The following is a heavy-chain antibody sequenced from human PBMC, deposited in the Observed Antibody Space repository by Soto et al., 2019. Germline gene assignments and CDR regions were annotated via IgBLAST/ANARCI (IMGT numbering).Heavy chain of an antibody. CDR2: ISGSGGTT. D-gene: IGHD3-3*01. V-gene: IGHV3-23*01. Sequence: GGSLRLSCVASGFTFENYAISWVRQAPGKGLEWVSAISGSGGTTYYSDSVKGRFTISRDNSKNTVYLQMNDLRVEDAAEYFCAKDSWAIFGVPAGEYYAMDVWGQGTTVTVSS. J-gene: IGHJ6*02. CDR3: AKDSWAIFGVPAGEYYAMDV. CDR1: GFTFENYA.